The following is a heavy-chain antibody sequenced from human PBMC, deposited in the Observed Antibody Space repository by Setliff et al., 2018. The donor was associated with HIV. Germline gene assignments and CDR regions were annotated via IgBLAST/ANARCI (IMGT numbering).Heavy chain of an antibody. V-gene: IGHV1-69-2*01. CDR2: IDPDRGDT. J-gene: IGHJ4*02. Sequence: ASVKVSCKPSGYTFTTYGLSWVRQAPGKGLEWMGLIDPDRGDTVYAEKFQGRVTITADRSIDIAYMKLSSLTSGDTAMYFCAWGTQRPIDSWGQGTLVTVSS. D-gene: IGHD3-16*01. CDR3: AWGTQRPIDS. CDR1: GYTFTTYG.